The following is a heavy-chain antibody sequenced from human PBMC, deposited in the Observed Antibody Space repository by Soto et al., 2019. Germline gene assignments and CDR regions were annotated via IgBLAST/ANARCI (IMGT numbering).Heavy chain of an antibody. Sequence: EVKLLESGGGLAQPGGSLRLSCAASGFTFSSYAMSWVRQAPGKGLEWVSAISGSGGSTYYADSVKGRFTISRDNSKNTLYLQMNSLRAEDTAVYYCAKDQLRFQYRAIDYWGQGTLVTVSS. CDR3: AKDQLRFQYRAIDY. CDR1: GFTFSSYA. J-gene: IGHJ4*02. D-gene: IGHD5-12*01. CDR2: ISGSGGST. V-gene: IGHV3-23*01.